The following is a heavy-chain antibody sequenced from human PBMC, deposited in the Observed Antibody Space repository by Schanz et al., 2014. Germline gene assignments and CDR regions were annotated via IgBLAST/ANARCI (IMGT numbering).Heavy chain of an antibody. D-gene: IGHD3-10*01. CDR1: GFTFSTFA. J-gene: IGHJ4*02. V-gene: IGHV3-48*04. CDR3: ARGGFGEVSYFDY. CDR2: ISSASSTI. Sequence: EVQLAESGGGLVQPGGSLRLSCAASGFTFSTFAMHWVRQAPGKGLEWVSYISSASSTINYADSVKGRFTISRDNSKNSLYLQMNSLRAEDTAVYYCARGGFGEVSYFDYWGQGTLVTVSS.